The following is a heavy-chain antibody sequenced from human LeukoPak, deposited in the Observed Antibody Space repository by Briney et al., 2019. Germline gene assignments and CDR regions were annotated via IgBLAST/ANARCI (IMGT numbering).Heavy chain of an antibody. CDR1: GGTFSSYA. Sequence: SVKVSSKASGGTFSSYAISWVRQAPGQGLEWMGRIIPILGIANYAQKFQGRVTITADKSTSTAYMELSSLRSEDTAVYYCARDQAMVRGVRPFDYWGQGTLVTVSS. CDR2: IIPILGIA. D-gene: IGHD3-10*01. J-gene: IGHJ4*02. V-gene: IGHV1-69*04. CDR3: ARDQAMVRGVRPFDY.